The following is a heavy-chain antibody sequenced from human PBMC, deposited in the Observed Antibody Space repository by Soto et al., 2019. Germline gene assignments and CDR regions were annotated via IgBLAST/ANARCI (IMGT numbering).Heavy chain of an antibody. CDR3: ARVSYGGNSEFDY. J-gene: IGHJ4*02. Sequence: QVPLQESGPGLVKPSQTLSLTCTVSGGSISHSDYYWSWIRQPPGKRLEWIGYIFFTGTTHYNPSLKSRVIISVDTSKNQFSLNLTSVTAADTAVYYCARVSYGGNSEFDYWGQGTLVTVSS. CDR1: GGSISHSDYY. CDR2: IFFTGTT. V-gene: IGHV4-30-4*01. D-gene: IGHD4-17*01.